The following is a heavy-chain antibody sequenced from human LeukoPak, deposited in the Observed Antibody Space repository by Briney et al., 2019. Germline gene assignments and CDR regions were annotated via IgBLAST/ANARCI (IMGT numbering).Heavy chain of an antibody. CDR3: ARGGVLRYFDWLGYYGMDV. Sequence: PGGSLRLSCAASGFTFSNYGMHWVRQAPGKGLEWLAGISYDGSNEYYADSVKGRFTVSRDNSKNTLHLQMNSLRTEDTAVYYCARGGVLRYFDWLGYYGMDVWGQGTTVTVSS. CDR2: ISYDGSNE. V-gene: IGHV3-30*03. D-gene: IGHD3-9*01. J-gene: IGHJ6*02. CDR1: GFTFSNYG.